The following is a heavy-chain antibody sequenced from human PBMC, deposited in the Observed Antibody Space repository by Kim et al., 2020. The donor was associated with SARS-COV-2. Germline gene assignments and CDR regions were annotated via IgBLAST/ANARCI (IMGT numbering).Heavy chain of an antibody. CDR1: GFTFSSYE. CDR3: ARAARLDGMDV. CDR2: ISSSGSTI. J-gene: IGHJ6*02. Sequence: GGSLRLSCAASGFTFSSYEMNWVRQAPGKGLEWVSYISSSGSTIYYADSVKGRFTISRDNAKNSLYLQMNSLRAEDTAVYYCARAARLDGMDVWGQGTTVTVSS. V-gene: IGHV3-48*03.